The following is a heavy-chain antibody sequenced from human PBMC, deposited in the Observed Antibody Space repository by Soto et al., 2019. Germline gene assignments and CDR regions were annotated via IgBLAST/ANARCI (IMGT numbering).Heavy chain of an antibody. D-gene: IGHD3-22*01. V-gene: IGHV1-46*01. J-gene: IGHJ4*02. CDR1: GYTFTSYY. CDR2: INPSGGST. Sequence: GASVKVSCKASGYTFTSYYMHWVRQAPGQGLEWMGIINPSGGSTSYAQKFQGRVTMTRGTSTSTVYMELSSLRSEDTAVYYCARDLPRGYYDSPSTQSDYWGQGTLVTVSS. CDR3: ARDLPRGYYDSPSTQSDY.